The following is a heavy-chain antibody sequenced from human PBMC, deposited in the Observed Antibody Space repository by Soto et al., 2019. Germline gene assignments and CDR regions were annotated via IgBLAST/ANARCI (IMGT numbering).Heavy chain of an antibody. J-gene: IGHJ4*02. CDR3: ARQTGYCSGGSCQYYFDY. Sequence: GESLKISCKGSGYSFTSYWISWVRQMPGKGLEWMGRIDPSDSYTNYSPPFQGHVTISADKSISTAYLQWSSLKASDTAMYYCARQTGYCSGGSCQYYFDYWGQGTLVTVSS. D-gene: IGHD2-15*01. V-gene: IGHV5-10-1*01. CDR2: IDPSDSYT. CDR1: GYSFTSYW.